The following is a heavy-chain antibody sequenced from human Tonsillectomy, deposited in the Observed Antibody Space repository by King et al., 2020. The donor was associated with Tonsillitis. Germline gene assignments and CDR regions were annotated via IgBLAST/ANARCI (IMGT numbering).Heavy chain of an antibody. Sequence: QLVQSGAEVKKPGASVKISCKTSGYTFTTYYIYWVRKAPGQRLEWMGIINPSGCSTSYAQKFQGRVTMTRNTSTSTVYMELSSLRSEDTAVYYCARVFMVRGVIDAFDSWGQGTMVTVAS. J-gene: IGHJ3*02. V-gene: IGHV1-46*01. CDR2: INPSGCST. CDR1: GYTFTTYY. CDR3: ARVFMVRGVIDAFDS. D-gene: IGHD3-10*01.